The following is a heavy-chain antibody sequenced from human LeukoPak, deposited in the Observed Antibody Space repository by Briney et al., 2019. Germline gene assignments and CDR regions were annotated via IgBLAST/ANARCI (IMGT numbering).Heavy chain of an antibody. CDR2: IFHSGSA. Sequence: SETLSLTCAVSVYSISSGYQWAWIRQSPGKGLEWIGSIFHSGSAHYNPSLKSRVTISVETSNNQFSLKMYSVTAADTAVYYCARDPRWLTPDCTSTSCYENYFDPWGQGTLVTVSS. CDR3: ARDPRWLTPDCTSTSCYENYFDP. V-gene: IGHV4-38-2*02. CDR1: VYSISSGYQ. J-gene: IGHJ5*02. D-gene: IGHD2-2*01.